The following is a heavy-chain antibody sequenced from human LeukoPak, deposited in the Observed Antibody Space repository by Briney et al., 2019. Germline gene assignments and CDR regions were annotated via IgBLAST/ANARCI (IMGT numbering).Heavy chain of an antibody. Sequence: PGGSPRLSCAASGFTFSSYAMSWVRQAPGKGLEWVSAISGSGGSTYYADSVKGRFTISRDNSKNTLYLQMNSLRAEDTAVYYCATDEGNYYDSSCFRYWGQGTLVTVSS. D-gene: IGHD3-22*01. CDR1: GFTFSSYA. CDR2: ISGSGGST. CDR3: ATDEGNYYDSSCFRY. J-gene: IGHJ4*02. V-gene: IGHV3-23*01.